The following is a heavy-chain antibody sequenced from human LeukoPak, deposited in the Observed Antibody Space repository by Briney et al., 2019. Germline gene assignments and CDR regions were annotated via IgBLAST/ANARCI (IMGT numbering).Heavy chain of an antibody. Sequence: ASVKVSCKVSGYTLTELSMHWVRQAPGKGLEWMGGFDPEDGETIYAQKFQGRVTMTEDTSTDTAYMELSSLRSEDTAVYYCATRRPTLRFLEWLLFDYWGQGTLVTVSS. D-gene: IGHD3-3*01. CDR2: FDPEDGET. V-gene: IGHV1-24*01. J-gene: IGHJ4*02. CDR1: GYTLTELS. CDR3: ATRRPTLRFLEWLLFDY.